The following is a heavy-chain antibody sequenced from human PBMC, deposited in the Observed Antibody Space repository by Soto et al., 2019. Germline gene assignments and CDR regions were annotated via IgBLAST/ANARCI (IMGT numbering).Heavy chain of an antibody. CDR1: GGSISSGGYA. V-gene: IGHV4-30-2*01. CDR3: ARSYSGGDAYFDY. CDR2: IYQSGST. J-gene: IGHJ4*02. D-gene: IGHD2-21*02. Sequence: SENLSLTCAVSGGSISSGGYAWAWIRQPPGKGLEWVGYIYQSGSTYYNPSLKSRVTIAADRSKNQFSLNLASVTAADTAVYYCARSYSGGDAYFDYWGQGTVVT.